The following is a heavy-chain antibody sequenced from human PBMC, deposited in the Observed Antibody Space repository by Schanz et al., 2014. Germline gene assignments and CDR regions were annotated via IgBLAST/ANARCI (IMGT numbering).Heavy chain of an antibody. CDR1: RFAFSNCG. CDR2: ISGNGYTT. J-gene: IGHJ4*02. Sequence: EVQLVESGGGLVQPGRSLRLSCAASRFAFSNCGMHWVRQAPGKGLEWVSYISGNGYTTYTADSMKGRFTISRDNAKNSLYLQMNSLRAEDTAVYYCARGLCSGGSCSSFHAYWGQGTLATVSS. CDR3: ARGLCSGGSCSSFHAY. D-gene: IGHD2-15*01. V-gene: IGHV3-48*04.